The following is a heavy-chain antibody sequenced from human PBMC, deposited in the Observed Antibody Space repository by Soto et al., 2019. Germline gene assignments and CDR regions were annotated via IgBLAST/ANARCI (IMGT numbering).Heavy chain of an antibody. J-gene: IGHJ4*02. D-gene: IGHD3-10*01. V-gene: IGHV4-39*01. CDR2: IYYSGHT. Sequence: SETLSLTCAVSGGSFSSSYYWGWLRQPPGKGLEWLGNIYYSGHTYYNPSLKSRFAMSVDTSKNQFSLTLTSVTAADTAVYYCARYFLRGRSFDSWGQGTLVTVSS. CDR1: GGSFSSSYY. CDR3: ARYFLRGRSFDS.